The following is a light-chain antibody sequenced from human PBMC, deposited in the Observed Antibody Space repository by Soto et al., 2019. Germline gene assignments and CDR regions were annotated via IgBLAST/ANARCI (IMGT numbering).Light chain of an antibody. Sequence: EVVMTQSPATLSVSPGERVTLSCRASQSVSSSLAWYQQKPGQAPRLLIYGASTRATGIPARFSGSGSETEFTHNISRLQSEDFAVYYCQQYNNWWTFGQGTKVEIK. CDR2: GAS. V-gene: IGKV3-15*01. CDR1: QSVSSS. J-gene: IGKJ1*01. CDR3: QQYNNWWT.